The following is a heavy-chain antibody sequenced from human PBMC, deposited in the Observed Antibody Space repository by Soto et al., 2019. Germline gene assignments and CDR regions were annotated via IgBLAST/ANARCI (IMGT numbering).Heavy chain of an antibody. CDR1: GFTFSSYA. CDR3: ARDLPVTIFETDTHHDAFDI. CDR2: ISYDGSNK. Sequence: QVQLVESGGGVVQPGRSLRLSCAASGFTFSSYAMHWVRQAPGKGLEWVAVISYDGSNKYYADSVKGRFTISRDNSKNTLYLQMNSLRAEDTAVYYCARDLPVTIFETDTHHDAFDIWGQGTMVTVSS. D-gene: IGHD3-3*01. V-gene: IGHV3-30-3*01. J-gene: IGHJ3*02.